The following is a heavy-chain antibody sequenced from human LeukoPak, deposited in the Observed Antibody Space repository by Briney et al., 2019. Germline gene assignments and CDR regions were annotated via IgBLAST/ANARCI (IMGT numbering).Heavy chain of an antibody. J-gene: IGHJ4*02. CDR3: ARRTRSGDFRFDY. D-gene: IGHD3-16*01. CDR2: ITHSGST. CDR1: GGPFSTYS. V-gene: IGHV4-34*01. Sequence: SETLSLTCAVKGGPFSTYSWTWIRQTPGKRLEWIGEITHSGSTSFNPSLRSRVAMSIDSSKYQFSLTLDSVTAADTAVYYCARRTRSGDFRFDYWGQGTLVTVSS.